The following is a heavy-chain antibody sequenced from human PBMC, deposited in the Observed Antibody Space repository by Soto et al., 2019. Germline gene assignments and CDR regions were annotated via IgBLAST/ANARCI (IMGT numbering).Heavy chain of an antibody. CDR3: ARDPGDGFKSYYFHY. CDR1: GGTFSSYA. J-gene: IGHJ4*02. D-gene: IGHD1-26*01. Sequence: ASVKVSCKASGGTFSSYAINWVRQAPGQGLEWVGDFIPIFGTANYAQKFQGRASIIADESTSTAYMELSSLRSEDTAVYYCARDPGDGFKSYYFHYWGQGTLVTVSS. CDR2: FIPIFGTA. V-gene: IGHV1-69*13.